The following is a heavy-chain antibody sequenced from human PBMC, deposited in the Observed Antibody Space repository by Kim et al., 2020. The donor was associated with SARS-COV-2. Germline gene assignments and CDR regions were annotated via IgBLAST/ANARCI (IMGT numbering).Heavy chain of an antibody. J-gene: IGHJ6*02. CDR1: GYTFTSYY. CDR2: INPSGGST. CDR3: ARDLRITIFGVVMPYYYYGMDV. D-gene: IGHD3-3*01. Sequence: ASVKVSCKPSGYTFTSYYMHWVRQAPGQGLEWMGIINPSGGSTSYAQKFQGRVTMTRDTSTSTVYMELSSLRSEDTAVYYCARDLRITIFGVVMPYYYYGMDVWGQGTTVTVSS. V-gene: IGHV1-46*01.